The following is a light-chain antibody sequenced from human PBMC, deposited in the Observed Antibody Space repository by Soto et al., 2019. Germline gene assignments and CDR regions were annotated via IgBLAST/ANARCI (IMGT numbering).Light chain of an antibody. CDR3: QQYNSYSWT. CDR1: QIISSW. Sequence: DIQMTHSPSTLSPSVRHRRTITSLDSQIISSWLACYKQKPVKAPKLLIYHASNLRGGVPSRFSGGGSGTEFTLTISSLQPDDIATYSCQQYNSYSWTFGQGTKVDI. CDR2: HAS. V-gene: IGKV1-5*01. J-gene: IGKJ1*01.